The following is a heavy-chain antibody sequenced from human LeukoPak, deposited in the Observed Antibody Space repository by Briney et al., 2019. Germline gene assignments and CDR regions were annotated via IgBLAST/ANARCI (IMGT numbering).Heavy chain of an antibody. D-gene: IGHD1-26*01. CDR1: GFTFSSYA. V-gene: IGHV3-23*01. CDR2: ISGSGGST. CDR3: AKVVSGSYFFDY. J-gene: IGHJ4*02. Sequence: GGSLRLSCAASGFTFSSYAMSWVRQAPGKGLEWVSAISGSGGSTYYADPVKGRFTISRDNSKNTLYLQMNSLRAEDTAVYYCAKVVSGSYFFDYWGQGTLVTVSS.